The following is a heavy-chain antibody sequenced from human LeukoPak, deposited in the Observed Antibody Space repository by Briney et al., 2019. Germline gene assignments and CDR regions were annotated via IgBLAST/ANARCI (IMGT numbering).Heavy chain of an antibody. CDR2: INPNSGGT. J-gene: IGHJ5*02. CDR1: GYTFSDYY. CDR3: AREQQLISGWFDP. Sequence: ASVKVSCKTSGYTFSDYYIHWIRQAPGQGLEWVGWINPNSGGTNYAQKFQGRVTMTRDTSISTAYMELSKLRSDDTAVYYCAREQQLISGWFDPWGQGTLVTVSS. V-gene: IGHV1-2*02. D-gene: IGHD6-13*01.